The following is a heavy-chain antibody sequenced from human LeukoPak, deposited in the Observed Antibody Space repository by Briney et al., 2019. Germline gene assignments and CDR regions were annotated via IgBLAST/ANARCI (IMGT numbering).Heavy chain of an antibody. CDR1: GITFSSYS. D-gene: IGHD6-13*01. J-gene: IGHJ5*02. Sequence: GGSLRLSCAASGITFSSYSMNWVRQAPGKGLEWVSSISSSSSYIYYADSVKGRFTISRDNAKNSLYLQMNSLRAEDTAVYYCARGGYSIHGSSWYGGVGNWFGPWGQGTLVTVSS. CDR3: ARGGYSIHGSSWYGGVGNWFGP. CDR2: ISSSSSYI. V-gene: IGHV3-21*01.